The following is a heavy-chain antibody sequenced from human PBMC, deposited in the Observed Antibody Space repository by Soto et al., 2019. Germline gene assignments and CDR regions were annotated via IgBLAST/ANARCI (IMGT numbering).Heavy chain of an antibody. CDR1: GFTFSSYG. J-gene: IGHJ6*02. CDR2: IWYDGSNK. CDR3: ARELFFRWIWSGSYYGMDV. Sequence: TGGSLRLSCAASGFTFSSYGMHWVRQAPGKGLEWVAVIWYDGSNKYYADSVKGRFTISRDNSKNTLYLQMNSLRAEDTAVYYCARELFFRWIWSGSYYGMDVWGQGTTVTVSS. D-gene: IGHD3-3*01. V-gene: IGHV3-33*01.